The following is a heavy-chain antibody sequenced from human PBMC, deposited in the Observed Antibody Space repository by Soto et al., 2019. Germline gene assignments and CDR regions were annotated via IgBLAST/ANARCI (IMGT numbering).Heavy chain of an antibody. V-gene: IGHV4-39*01. Sequence: QLQLQESGPGLVKPSETLSLTCTVSGGSISSSSYYWGWIRQPPGKGLEWIGSIYYSGSTYYNPSLESRVTISVDTSKNQFSLKLSSVTAADTAVYYCARQSAVAGNRFDPWGQGTLVTVSS. CDR1: GGSISSSSYY. J-gene: IGHJ5*02. CDR3: ARQSAVAGNRFDP. D-gene: IGHD6-19*01. CDR2: IYYSGST.